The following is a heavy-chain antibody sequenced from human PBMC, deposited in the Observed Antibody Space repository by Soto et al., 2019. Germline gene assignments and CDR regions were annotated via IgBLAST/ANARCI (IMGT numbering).Heavy chain of an antibody. CDR2: IKSKTDGGTT. CDR1: GFTFSNAW. V-gene: IGHV3-15*01. CDR3: TTETRFDYYDSSGYFNY. Sequence: GSLRLSCAASGFTFSNAWMSWVRQAPGKGLEWVGRIKSKTDGGTTDYAAPVKGRFTISRDDSKNTLYLQMNSLKTEDTAVYYCTTETRFDYYDSSGYFNYWGQGTLVTVSS. J-gene: IGHJ4*02. D-gene: IGHD3-22*01.